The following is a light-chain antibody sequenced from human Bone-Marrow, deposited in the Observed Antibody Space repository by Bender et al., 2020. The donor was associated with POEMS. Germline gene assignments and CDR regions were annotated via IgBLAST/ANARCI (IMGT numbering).Light chain of an antibody. V-gene: IGLV2-14*02. CDR3: CSYSSSTTPV. J-gene: IGLJ2*01. CDR1: SSDVGSYNL. Sequence: QSALTQPASVSGSPGQSITISCTGTSSDVGSYNLVSWYQQYPGKAPKLMIYEGSKRPSGVSNRFSGSKSGNTASLTISGLQAEDEADYYCCSYSSSTTPVFGGGTKLTVL. CDR2: EGS.